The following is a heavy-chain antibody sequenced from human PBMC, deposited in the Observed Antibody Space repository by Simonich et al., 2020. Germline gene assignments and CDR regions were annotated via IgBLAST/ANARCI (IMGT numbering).Heavy chain of an antibody. D-gene: IGHD3-9*01. CDR3: ARFRGRYFDWLFDY. CDR2: KKQDGSEK. J-gene: IGHJ4*02. V-gene: IGHV3-7*02. Sequence: EVQLVESGGGLVQTGGSLRLSCAASGFTFSSYWMSWVRQAPGKGVWWVANKKQDGSEKYYGDSVKGRFTISRDNAKNSRYLQMNSLRAEDTAVYYCARFRGRYFDWLFDYWGQGTLVTVSS. CDR1: GFTFSSYW.